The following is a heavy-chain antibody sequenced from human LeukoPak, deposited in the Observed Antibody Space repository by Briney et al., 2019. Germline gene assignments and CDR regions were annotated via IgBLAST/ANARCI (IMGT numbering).Heavy chain of an antibody. J-gene: IGHJ4*02. CDR1: GFTFSSYG. CDR3: AKDLGYCSGGSCYSSDYFDY. V-gene: IGHV3-30*02. D-gene: IGHD2-15*01. Sequence: GGSLRLSCAASGFTFSSYGMHWVRQAPGKGLEWVALIRYDGSNKYYADSVKGRFTISRDNSENTLYLQMNSLRAEDTAVYYCAKDLGYCSGGSCYSSDYFDYWGQGTLVTVSS. CDR2: IRYDGSNK.